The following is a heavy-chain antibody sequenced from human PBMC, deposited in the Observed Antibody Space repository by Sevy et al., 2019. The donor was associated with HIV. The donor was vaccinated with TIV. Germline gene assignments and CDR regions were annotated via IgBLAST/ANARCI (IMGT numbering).Heavy chain of an antibody. J-gene: IGHJ4*02. CDR3: ARSSSGWFRGGGYYFDY. CDR1: GYTFTGYY. Sequence: ASVKVSCKASGYTFTGYYMHWVRQAPGQGLEWMGWINPNSGGTNYAQKFQGRVTMTRDTSISTAYMELSRLRSDDTAVYYCARSSSGWFRGGGYYFDYWGQGTLVTVSS. V-gene: IGHV1-2*02. CDR2: INPNSGGT. D-gene: IGHD6-19*01.